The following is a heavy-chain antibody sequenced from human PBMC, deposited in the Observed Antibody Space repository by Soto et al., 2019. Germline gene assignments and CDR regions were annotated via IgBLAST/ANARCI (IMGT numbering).Heavy chain of an antibody. CDR2: IYYSGRT. V-gene: IGHV4-30-4*01. Sequence: QVQLQESGPGLVKPSQTLSLTCTVFGDSISSGDYYWSLIRQPPGKGLEWIGYIYYSGRTYYNPSLKRRVSISVDTSKIHFSLRLSSVTAADSAVYYCTRTGSYGGHSGNLDYWGQGTLVTVSS. D-gene: IGHD5-18*01. J-gene: IGHJ4*02. CDR3: TRTGSYGGHSGNLDY. CDR1: GDSISSGDYY.